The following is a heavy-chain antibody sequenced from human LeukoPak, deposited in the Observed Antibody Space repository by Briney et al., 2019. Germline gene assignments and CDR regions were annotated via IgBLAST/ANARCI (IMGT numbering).Heavy chain of an antibody. CDR3: AKDSGRAAAGNFDY. CDR1: GFTSDDYA. CDR2: ISWNSGSI. V-gene: IGHV3-9*02. D-gene: IGHD6-13*01. J-gene: IGHJ4*02. Sequence: PGRSLRLSCAASGFTSDDYAMPWVRQAPGKGLEWVSGISWNSGSIGYADSVKGRFTISRDNAKNSLYLQMNSLRAEDTALYYCAKDSGRAAAGNFDYWGQGTLVTVSS.